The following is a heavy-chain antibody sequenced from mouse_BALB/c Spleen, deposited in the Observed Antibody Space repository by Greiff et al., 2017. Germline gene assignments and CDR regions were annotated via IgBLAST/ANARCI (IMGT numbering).Heavy chain of an antibody. CDR2: ISYSGST. V-gene: IGHV3-2*02. Sequence: EVKLQESGPGLVKPSQSLSLTCTATGYSITSDYAWNWIRQFPRNKLEWMGYISYSGSTSYNPSLKSRLSITRDTSKDQFFLQLNSVTTEDTATYCCARRGDYAMDYWGQGTSVTVSS. J-gene: IGHJ4*01. CDR1: GYSITSDYA. CDR3: ARRGDYAMDY.